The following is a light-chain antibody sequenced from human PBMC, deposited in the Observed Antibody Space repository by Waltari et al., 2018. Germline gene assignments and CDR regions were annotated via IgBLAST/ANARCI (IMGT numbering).Light chain of an antibody. Sequence: EIVLTQSPGTLSLSPGERATLSCRASQSVSSSYLAWYQQKPGQAPRLRIYGASSRATGIPDRFSGSGSGTDFTLTISRLEPEDFAVYYCQQYGSSRTTFGQGTKLEIK. V-gene: IGKV3-20*01. CDR2: GAS. J-gene: IGKJ2*01. CDR3: QQYGSSRTT. CDR1: QSVSSSY.